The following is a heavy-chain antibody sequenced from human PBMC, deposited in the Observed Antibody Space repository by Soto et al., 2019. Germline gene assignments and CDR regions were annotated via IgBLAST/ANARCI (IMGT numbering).Heavy chain of an antibody. CDR2: ISYDGSNK. D-gene: IGHD3-22*01. Sequence: QVQLVESGGGVVQPGTSLRLSCAASGFTFSNYGMHWVRQAPGKGLEWVAVISYDGSNKYYADSVKGRFTISRDNSKNTLYLQMNSLRAEETAVYYCAKVDSSGYYPFDYWGQGTLVTVSS. CDR3: AKVDSSGYYPFDY. J-gene: IGHJ4*02. CDR1: GFTFSNYG. V-gene: IGHV3-30*18.